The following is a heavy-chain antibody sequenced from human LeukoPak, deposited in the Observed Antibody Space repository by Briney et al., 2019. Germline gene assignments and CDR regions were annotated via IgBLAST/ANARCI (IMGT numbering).Heavy chain of an antibody. CDR2: INPNSGGT. CDR3: ARDAHYYDSSGYYLY. D-gene: IGHD3-22*01. CDR1: GYTFTGYY. Sequence: WASVKVSCKASGYTFTGYYMHWVRQAPGQGLEWMGRINPNSGGTNYAQKFQGRVTMTRDTSISTAYMELSRLRSDDTAVYYCARDAHYYDSSGYYLYWGQGTLVTVSS. V-gene: IGHV1-2*02. J-gene: IGHJ4*02.